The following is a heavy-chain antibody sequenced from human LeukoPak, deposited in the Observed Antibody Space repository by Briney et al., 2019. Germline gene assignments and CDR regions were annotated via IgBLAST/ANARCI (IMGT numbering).Heavy chain of an antibody. D-gene: IGHD6-13*01. CDR3: ARDRVEPATAHFDL. V-gene: IGHV4-4*07. CDR1: GVSISIYY. CDR2: IYTTGST. J-gene: IGHJ4*02. Sequence: PSETLSLTCAVSGVSISIYYWSWIRQPAGKGLEWIGRIYTTGSTKHTLSLDNRVTISVDKSKNKLTLNLSSVTAAETAVYCSARDRVEPATAHFDLWGQGTVVTVSS.